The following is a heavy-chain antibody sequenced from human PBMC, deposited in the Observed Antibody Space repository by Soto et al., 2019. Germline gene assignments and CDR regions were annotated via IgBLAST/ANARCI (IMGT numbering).Heavy chain of an antibody. CDR1: RGTLSGYF. V-gene: IGHV4-34*01. CDR3: GRGLEWFAP. J-gene: IGHJ5*02. Sequence: SERLALTCAVYRGTLSGYFCCWIRQTKRKGLEWIGEINHSGSTNYNPSLKSRVTISVDTSTNQSSLNLSSVPAAQPAAFYCGRGLEWFAPWGQGTLVTVSS. CDR2: INHSGST.